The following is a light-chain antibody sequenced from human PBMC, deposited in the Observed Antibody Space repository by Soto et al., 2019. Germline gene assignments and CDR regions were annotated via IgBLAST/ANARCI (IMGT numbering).Light chain of an antibody. V-gene: IGKV3-15*01. Sequence: EIVMTQSPATLSVSPGERATLSCRASQSVSSNLAWYQQKPGQAPRLLIYGASTRATGIPARFSGSGSGTEFTLTISSLQSEDVAVYYCQQYNNWPLSTFGQGTKLEIK. CDR2: GAS. J-gene: IGKJ2*01. CDR3: QQYNNWPLST. CDR1: QSVSSN.